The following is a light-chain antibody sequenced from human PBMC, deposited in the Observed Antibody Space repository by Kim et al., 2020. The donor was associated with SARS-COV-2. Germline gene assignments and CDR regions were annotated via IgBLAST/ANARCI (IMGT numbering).Light chain of an antibody. CDR2: GAS. CDR3: QQYNIWPLT. V-gene: IGKV3-15*01. CDR1: QSVSSN. J-gene: IGKJ4*01. Sequence: EIVMTQSPATLSVSPGERATLSCRASQSVSSNLAWYQQKPGQAPRLLIYGASTRATGIPARFSGSGSGTEFTFTISSLQSEDFAVYYCQQYNIWPLTFGGGTKVDIK.